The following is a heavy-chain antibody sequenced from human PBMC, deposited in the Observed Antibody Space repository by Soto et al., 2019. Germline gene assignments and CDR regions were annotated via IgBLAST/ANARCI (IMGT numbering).Heavy chain of an antibody. CDR2: IKQDGSEK. J-gene: IGHJ6*02. CDR1: GFTFSSYW. D-gene: IGHD2-2*01. Sequence: QPGGSLRLSCAASGFTFSSYWMSWVRQAPGKGLEWVANIKQDGSEKYYVDSVKGRFTISRDNAKNSLYLQMNSLRAEDTAVYYCARDRGVPAAAYYYYGMDVWGQGTTVTVSS. V-gene: IGHV3-7*01. CDR3: ARDRGVPAAAYYYYGMDV.